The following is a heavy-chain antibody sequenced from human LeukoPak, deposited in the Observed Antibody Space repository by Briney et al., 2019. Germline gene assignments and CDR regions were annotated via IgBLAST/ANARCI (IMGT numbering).Heavy chain of an antibody. J-gene: IGHJ4*02. Sequence: PSETLSLTCTVSGGSISSYYWSWIRQPPGKGLEWIGYIYYSGSTYYNPSLKSRVTISVDTSKNQFSLKLSSVTAADTAVYYCARTSSGWQGSGFDYWGQGTLVTVSS. D-gene: IGHD6-19*01. CDR3: ARTSSGWQGSGFDY. V-gene: IGHV4-59*04. CDR1: GGSISSYY. CDR2: IYYSGST.